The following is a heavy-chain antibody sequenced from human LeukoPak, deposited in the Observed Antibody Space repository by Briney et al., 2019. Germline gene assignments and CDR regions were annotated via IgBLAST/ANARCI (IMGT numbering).Heavy chain of an antibody. J-gene: IGHJ3*02. CDR1: NYSLSSGYY. CDR3: AGTYSLYDPFDI. Sequence: SETLSLTCTVSNYSLSSGYYWAWIRQPPGKGLDWIEYIYHSGNTYYNPSLKSRVSLSVDTSENQFSLKLSSVTAADTAVYYCAGTYSLYDPFDIWGQGTMVTVSS. V-gene: IGHV4-38-2*02. CDR2: IYHSGNT. D-gene: IGHD6-13*01.